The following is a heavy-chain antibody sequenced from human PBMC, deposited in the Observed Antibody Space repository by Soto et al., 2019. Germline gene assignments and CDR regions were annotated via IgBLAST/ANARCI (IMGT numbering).Heavy chain of an antibody. Sequence: PSETLSLTCAVYGGSFSGYYWSWIRQPPGKGLEWIGEINHSGSTNYNPSLKSRVTISVDTSKNQFSLKLSSVTAADTAVYYCARGAGDTAMVLYYFDYWGQGTLVTVSS. CDR1: GGSFSGYY. V-gene: IGHV4-34*01. D-gene: IGHD5-18*01. CDR2: INHSGST. J-gene: IGHJ4*02. CDR3: ARGAGDTAMVLYYFDY.